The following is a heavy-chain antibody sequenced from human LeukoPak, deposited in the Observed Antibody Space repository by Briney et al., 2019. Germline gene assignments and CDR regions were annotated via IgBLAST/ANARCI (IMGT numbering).Heavy chain of an antibody. CDR3: ASLYRKGPYYYYYMDV. CDR2: ISSSSSTI. J-gene: IGHJ6*03. Sequence: GGSLRLSCAASGFTFSGYSMNWVRQAPGKGLEWVSYISSSSSTIYYADSVKGRFTISRDNAKNSLYLQMNSLRAEDTAVYYCASLYRKGPYYYYYMDVWGKGTTVTVSS. V-gene: IGHV3-48*04. CDR1: GFTFSGYS.